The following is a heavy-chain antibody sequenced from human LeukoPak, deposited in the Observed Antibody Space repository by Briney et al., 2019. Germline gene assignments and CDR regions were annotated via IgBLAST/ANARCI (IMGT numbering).Heavy chain of an antibody. CDR3: ARHLSGVTGYTYGRGIDY. CDR2: ISSSSSYI. V-gene: IGHV3-21*01. D-gene: IGHD5-18*01. J-gene: IGHJ4*02. CDR1: GFTFSSYS. Sequence: PGGSLRLSCAASGFTFSSYSMNWVRQAPGKGLEWVSSISSSSSYIYYADSVKGRFTISRDNAKNSLYLQMNSLRAEDTAVYYCARHLSGVTGYTYGRGIDYWGQGTLVTVSS.